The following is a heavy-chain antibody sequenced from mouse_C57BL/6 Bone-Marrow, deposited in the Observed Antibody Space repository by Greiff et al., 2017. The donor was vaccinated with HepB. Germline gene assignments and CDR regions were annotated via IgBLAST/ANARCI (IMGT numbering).Heavy chain of an antibody. CDR1: GFTFSAYG. CDR3: ARQTVYFDY. J-gene: IGHJ2*01. Sequence: EVQGVESGGGLVKPGGSLKLSCAASGFTFSAYGMHWVRQAPEKGLEWVAYISSGSSTIYYADTVKGRFTISRDNAKNTLFLQMTSLRSEDTAMYYCARQTVYFDYWGQGTTRTVSS. D-gene: IGHD4-1*01. CDR2: ISSGSSTI. V-gene: IGHV5-17*01.